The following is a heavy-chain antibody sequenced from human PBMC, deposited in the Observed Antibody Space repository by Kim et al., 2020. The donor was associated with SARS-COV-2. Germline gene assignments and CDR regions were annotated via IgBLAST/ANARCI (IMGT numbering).Heavy chain of an antibody. CDR1: GFTFSSYS. V-gene: IGHV3-23*01. CDR2: ISGTGGTT. Sequence: GGSLRLSCAASGFTFSSYSMSWVRQAPGKGLEWVSGISGTGGTTYYADSVKGRFTVSRDNSKHTLFLQMDSLGAEDTAVYYCAKDRIMTTVIYHFDSWGQGTLVTVSS. CDR3: AKDRIMTTVIYHFDS. J-gene: IGHJ4*02. D-gene: IGHD4-17*01.